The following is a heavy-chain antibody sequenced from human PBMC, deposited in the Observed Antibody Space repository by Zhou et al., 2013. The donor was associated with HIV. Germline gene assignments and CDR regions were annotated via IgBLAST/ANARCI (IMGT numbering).Heavy chain of an antibody. D-gene: IGHD2-15*01. V-gene: IGHV1-18*01. CDR2: ISVNNGNT. CDR1: GGTFSRYA. J-gene: IGHJ4*02. CDR3: ARSGYGRPADY. Sequence: QVQLVQSGAEVKKPGSSVKVSCKASGGTFSRYAISWVRQAPGQGLEWMGWISVNNGNTKYAQKFQGRVTMTTDTSTNTAHMELRRLTSDDTAVYFCARSGYGRPADYWGQGTLVTVSS.